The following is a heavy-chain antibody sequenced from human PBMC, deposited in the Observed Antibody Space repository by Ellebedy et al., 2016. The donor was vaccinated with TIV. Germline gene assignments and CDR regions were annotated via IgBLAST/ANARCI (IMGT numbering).Heavy chain of an antibody. CDR3: ARGYCSGGSCAFDP. CDR2: ISYDGSNK. D-gene: IGHD2-15*01. V-gene: IGHV3-30-3*01. CDR1: GFTFSSYA. Sequence: GESLKISCAASGFTFSSYAMHWVRQAPGKGLEWEAVISYDGSNKYYADSVKGRFTISRDNSKNTLYLQMNSLRAGDTAVYYCARGYCSGGSCAFDPWGQGTLVTVSS. J-gene: IGHJ5*02.